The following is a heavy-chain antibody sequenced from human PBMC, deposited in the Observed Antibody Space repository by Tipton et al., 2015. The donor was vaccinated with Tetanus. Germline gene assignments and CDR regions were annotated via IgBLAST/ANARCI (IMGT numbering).Heavy chain of an antibody. J-gene: IGHJ4*02. CDR2: INPDGSQT. Sequence: SLRLSCAASGFTFSNYWMNWIRQPPGRGLETVATINPDGSQTHYVDSVKGRFTISRDSAKNSLTLQMNSRTAEDTAVYFCARGYYGPTGVLDYWGQGTLVAVSS. V-gene: IGHV3-7*01. D-gene: IGHD4/OR15-4a*01. CDR3: ARGYYGPTGVLDY. CDR1: GFTFSNYW.